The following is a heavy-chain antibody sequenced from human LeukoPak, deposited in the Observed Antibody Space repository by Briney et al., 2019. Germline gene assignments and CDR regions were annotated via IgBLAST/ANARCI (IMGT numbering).Heavy chain of an antibody. CDR1: GGSISSYY. J-gene: IGHJ3*02. V-gene: IGHV4-59*01. CDR2: IYYSGST. CDR3: ARVTKGAFDI. Sequence: SETLSLTCTVSGGSISSYYWSWIRQPPGKGLEWIGYIYYSGSTNYNPSLKSRVTISVDTSKNQFSLKLSSVTAADTAVYYCARVTKGAFDIWGQGTMVTVSS.